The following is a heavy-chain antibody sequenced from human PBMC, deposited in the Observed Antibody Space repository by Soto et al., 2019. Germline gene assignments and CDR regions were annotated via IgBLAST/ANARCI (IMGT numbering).Heavy chain of an antibody. CDR3: ARGKIQLWIYYYYGMDV. D-gene: IGHD5-18*01. J-gene: IGHJ6*02. Sequence: GGSLRLSCAASGFTFSSYSMNWVRQAPGKGLEWVSSISSSSSYIYYADSVKGRFTISRDNAKNSLYLQMNSLRAEDTAVYYCARGKIQLWIYYYYGMDVWGQGTTVTVSS. V-gene: IGHV3-21*01. CDR1: GFTFSSYS. CDR2: ISSSSSYI.